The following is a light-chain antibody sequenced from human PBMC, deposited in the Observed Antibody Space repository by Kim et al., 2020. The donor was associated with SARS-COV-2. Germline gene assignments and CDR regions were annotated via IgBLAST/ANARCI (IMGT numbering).Light chain of an antibody. CDR2: RNN. V-gene: IGLV10-54*02. Sequence: RHTATLTCTGNSNIVGNQGAAWLHQHQGHPPKLLSYRNNNRPSGISERFSASRSGNTASLTITGLQPEDEADYYCSALDSSLSAWVFGGGTQLTVL. J-gene: IGLJ3*02. CDR3: SALDSSLSAWV. CDR1: SNIVGNQG.